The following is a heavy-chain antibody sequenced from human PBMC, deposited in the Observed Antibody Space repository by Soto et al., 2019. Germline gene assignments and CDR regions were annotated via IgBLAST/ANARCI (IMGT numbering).Heavy chain of an antibody. J-gene: IGHJ4*02. D-gene: IGHD3-16*02. CDR1: GFTFSDSW. CDR3: TTYDYICGTYRYRWGY. CDR2: ILSETDGGTI. V-gene: IGHV3-15*01. Sequence: ESGGGLVKHGGSLRLSCVASGFTFSDSWMSLVRQAPGKGLEWVARILSETDGGTIDYAAPVEDRFTISRDDLKNILYLQMNSLKTEDTAVYFCTTYDYICGTYRYRWGYWCQGTLGPVSS.